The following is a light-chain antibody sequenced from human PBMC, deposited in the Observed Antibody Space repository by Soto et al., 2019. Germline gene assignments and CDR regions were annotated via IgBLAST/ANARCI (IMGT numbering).Light chain of an antibody. CDR2: GDT. J-gene: IGLJ2*01. CDR1: NSNIGAGYD. Sequence: QSVLTQPPSVSGAPGQRVSISCTGSNSNIGAGYDGNWYQHLPGTAPKLLIYGDTIRPSRVTDRFSCSKSATSASRAIAGLRGEDEGDDYGQSYDSSLSGPVLFGGGTKLTVL. CDR3: QSYDSSLSGPVL. V-gene: IGLV1-40*01.